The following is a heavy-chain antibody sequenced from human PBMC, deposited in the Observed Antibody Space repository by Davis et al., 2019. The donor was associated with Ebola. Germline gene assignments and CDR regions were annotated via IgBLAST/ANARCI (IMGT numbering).Heavy chain of an antibody. J-gene: IGHJ6*02. CDR2: IIPILGIA. CDR3: ASSIAVAGTYLGADGMDV. CDR1: GGTFSSYA. Sequence: AASVKVSCKASGGTFSSYAISWVRQAPGQGLEWMGRIIPILGIANYAQKFQDRVTITRDRSMSTAYMELSSLRSEDTAMYYCASSIAVAGTYLGADGMDVWGQGTTVTVSS. D-gene: IGHD6-19*01. V-gene: IGHV1-69*04.